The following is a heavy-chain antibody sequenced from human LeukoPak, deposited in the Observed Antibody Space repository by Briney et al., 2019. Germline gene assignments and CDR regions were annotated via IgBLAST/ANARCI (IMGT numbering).Heavy chain of an antibody. CDR2: MNPNSGNT. Sequence: ASVKVSCKASGYTFTSYDINWVRQATGQGLEWMGWMNPNSGNTGYAQKFQGRVTMTRNTSISTAYMELSSLRSEDTAVYYCARKMAVTDAFDIWGQGTMVTVSS. CDR3: ARKMAVTDAFDI. V-gene: IGHV1-8*01. CDR1: GYTFTSYD. J-gene: IGHJ3*02. D-gene: IGHD6-19*01.